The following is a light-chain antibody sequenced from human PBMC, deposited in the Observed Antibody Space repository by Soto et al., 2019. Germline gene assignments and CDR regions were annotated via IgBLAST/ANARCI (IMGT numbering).Light chain of an antibody. CDR3: QQYNNWSPLT. CDR2: GAS. Sequence: EIVMTQSPATLSVSPGERATLSCRASQSVNSQLAWYQQKPGQAPRLLIYGASTRATGIPARFSGSGSGTEFTLTISSLQSEDFAVYYCQQYNNWSPLTFGGGTKVEIK. V-gene: IGKV3-15*01. CDR1: QSVNSQ. J-gene: IGKJ4*01.